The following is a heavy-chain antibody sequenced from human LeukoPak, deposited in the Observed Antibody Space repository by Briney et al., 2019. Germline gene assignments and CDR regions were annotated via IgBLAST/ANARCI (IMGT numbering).Heavy chain of an antibody. CDR2: IGGGGGDR. CDR1: GFTFSNHA. CDR3: AKVPEDYYDSSGYYGGTFYFDY. J-gene: IGHJ4*02. D-gene: IGHD3-22*01. Sequence: GGSLRLSCAVSGFTFSNHAMSWVRQAPGKGLEWVSTIGGGGGDRYYADSVKGRFTISRDNSKNTLYLQMNSLRAEDTAVYYCAKVPEDYYDSSGYYGGTFYFDYWGQGTLVTVSS. V-gene: IGHV3-23*01.